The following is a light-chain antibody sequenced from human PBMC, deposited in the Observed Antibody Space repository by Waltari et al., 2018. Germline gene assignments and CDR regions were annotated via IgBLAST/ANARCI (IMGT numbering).Light chain of an antibody. CDR3: AAWDDSLNGWV. CDR1: SANSGNNA. J-gene: IGLJ3*02. V-gene: IGLV1-36*01. CDR2: YDD. Sequence: QAVLTQPPSVSEAPRQRVTISCSGSSANSGNNAVTRYHHLPGKAPQLLLYYDDRLPSGVSDRFSGSKSGTSASLAISGLQSADEADYSCAAWDDSLNGWVFGGGPKLTVL.